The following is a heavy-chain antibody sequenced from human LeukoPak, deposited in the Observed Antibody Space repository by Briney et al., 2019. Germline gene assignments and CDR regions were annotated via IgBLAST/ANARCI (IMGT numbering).Heavy chain of an antibody. CDR1: IFTFSRYA. J-gene: IGHJ4*02. V-gene: IGHV3-23*01. D-gene: IGHD6-6*01. CDR2: ISESGDTT. Sequence: GGSLRLSCAASIFTFSRYAMSWVRQAPGKGLEWVSTISESGDTTYYADSVKGRFTISRDNSKSTLYLQMNSLRAEDTAVYYCAKAHARPSTPPDYWGQGTLVTVSS. CDR3: AKAHARPSTPPDY.